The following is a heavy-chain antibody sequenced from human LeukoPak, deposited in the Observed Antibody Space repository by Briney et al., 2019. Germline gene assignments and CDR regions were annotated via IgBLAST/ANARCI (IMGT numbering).Heavy chain of an antibody. D-gene: IGHD3-10*01. V-gene: IGHV1-46*01. J-gene: IGHJ4*02. Sequence: ASVKVSCKASGYTFTSYYMHWVRQAPGQGLEWMGMINPSGGSTSYAQKFQGRVTMTRDMSTSTVYMELSSLRSEDTAVYYCASRGIRFGELLDYWGQGTLVTVSS. CDR2: INPSGGST. CDR1: GYTFTSYY. CDR3: ASRGIRFGELLDY.